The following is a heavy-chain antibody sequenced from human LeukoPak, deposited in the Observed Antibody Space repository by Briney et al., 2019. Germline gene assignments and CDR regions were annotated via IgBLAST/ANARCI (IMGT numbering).Heavy chain of an antibody. Sequence: PSETLSLTCAVYGGSFSGYYWSWIRQPPGKGLEWIGEINHSGSTNYNPSLKSRVTISVDTSKNQFSLKLSSVTAADTAVYYCARDDRTCLKRGYYGMDVWGQGTTVTVSS. CDR2: INHSGST. CDR1: GGSFSGYY. V-gene: IGHV4-34*01. D-gene: IGHD2-2*01. CDR3: ARDDRTCLKRGYYGMDV. J-gene: IGHJ6*02.